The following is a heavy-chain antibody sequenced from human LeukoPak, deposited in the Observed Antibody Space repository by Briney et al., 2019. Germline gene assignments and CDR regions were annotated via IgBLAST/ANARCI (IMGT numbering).Heavy chain of an antibody. D-gene: IGHD6-6*01. CDR3: ARDLYSSSGHDAFDI. CDR1: GFTFSDYY. V-gene: IGHV3-11*04. Sequence: GGSLRLSCAASGFTFSDYYMSWIRQAPGKGLEWVSYISSSGSTIYYADSVKGRFTISRDNAKNSLYLQMNSLRAEDTAVYYCARDLYSSSGHDAFDIWGQGTMVTVSS. J-gene: IGHJ3*02. CDR2: ISSSGSTI.